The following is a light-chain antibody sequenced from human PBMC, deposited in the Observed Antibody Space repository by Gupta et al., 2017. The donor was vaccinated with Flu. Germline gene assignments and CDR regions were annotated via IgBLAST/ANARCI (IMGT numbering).Light chain of an antibody. J-gene: IGKJ4*01. CDR2: GAS. Sequence: PATLSLSPGERATLAVMASQSVSGILAWFQQKPGQAPRLLIYGASNRATGIPARFSGSGSGTDFTLTISSLEPEDFAVYYCQQRISWPLTFGRGTKVEIK. CDR3: QQRISWPLT. V-gene: IGKV3-11*01. CDR1: QSVSGI.